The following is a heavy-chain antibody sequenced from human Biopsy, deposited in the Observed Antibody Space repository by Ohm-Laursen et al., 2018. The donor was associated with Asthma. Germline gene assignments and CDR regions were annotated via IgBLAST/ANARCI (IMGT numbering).Heavy chain of an antibody. CDR1: GYTFINYA. CDR2: INAGNGNT. V-gene: IGHV1-3*01. J-gene: IGHJ3*02. D-gene: IGHD3-9*01. CDR3: ARTYYDFLTGQVNDALAM. Sequence: GSSVKVSCKASGYTFINYAIHWVRQAPGQRLEWMGWINAGNGNTKYSEKFQGRVTITRDTSASTAYMDLSSLRSEDTAVYYCARTYYDFLTGQVNDALAMKGQGTVVTVSS.